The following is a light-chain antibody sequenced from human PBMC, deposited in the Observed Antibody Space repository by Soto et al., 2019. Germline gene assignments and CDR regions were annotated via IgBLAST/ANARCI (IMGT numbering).Light chain of an antibody. CDR1: QSISSY. J-gene: IGKJ1*01. Sequence: DIQMTQSPSSLSASVGDRVTITCRASQSISSYLNWYQQKPGKAPKLLIYAASSLQSGVPSRFSGSGSGTDFTLTFSSLQPEDFETYYCQQSYSTPWTVGQGTKVDIK. CDR2: AAS. V-gene: IGKV1-39*01. CDR3: QQSYSTPWT.